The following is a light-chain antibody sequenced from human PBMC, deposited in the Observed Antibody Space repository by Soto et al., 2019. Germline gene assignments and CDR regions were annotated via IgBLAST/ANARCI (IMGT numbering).Light chain of an antibody. Sequence: QSVLTQPPSVSGAPGQRVTISCTGSSSNIGAGYDVHWYQQLPGTAPKLLIYGNSNRPSGVPDRFSGSKSGTSASLAITGLQAEDEADYYCQSYASSLTYVFGPGTKLTVL. CDR1: SSNIGAGYD. CDR3: QSYASSLTYV. CDR2: GNS. J-gene: IGLJ1*01. V-gene: IGLV1-40*01.